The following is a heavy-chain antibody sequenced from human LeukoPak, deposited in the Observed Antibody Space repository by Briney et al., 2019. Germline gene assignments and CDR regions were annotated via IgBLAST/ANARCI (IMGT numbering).Heavy chain of an antibody. CDR1: GYTLTELS. D-gene: IGHD2-21*02. CDR3: ATLAYSGGDCYSGNWFDP. J-gene: IGHJ5*02. Sequence: ASVKVSCKVSGYTLTELSMHWVRQAPGKGLEWMGGFDPEDGETIYAQKFQGRVTMTEDTSTDTAYMELSSLRSEDTAVYYCATLAYSGGDCYSGNWFDPWGQGTLVTVSS. V-gene: IGHV1-24*01. CDR2: FDPEDGET.